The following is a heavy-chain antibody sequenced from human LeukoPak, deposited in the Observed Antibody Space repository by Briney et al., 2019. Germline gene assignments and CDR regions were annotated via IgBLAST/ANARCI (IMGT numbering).Heavy chain of an antibody. CDR2: IYYSGST. CDR3: ARSITIFGVVTD. Sequence: KPSETLSLTCTVSGGSISSSSCYWGWIRQPSGQGLEWIGSIYYSGSTYYNPSLKSRVTISVDTSKNQFSLKLSSGTAADTDVYCCARSITIFGVVTDWGQGTLVTVSS. CDR1: GGSISSSSCY. D-gene: IGHD3-3*01. V-gene: IGHV4-39*07. J-gene: IGHJ4*02.